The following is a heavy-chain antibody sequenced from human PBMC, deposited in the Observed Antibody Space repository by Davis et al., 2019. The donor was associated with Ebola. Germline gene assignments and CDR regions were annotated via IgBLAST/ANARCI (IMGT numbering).Heavy chain of an antibody. CDR2: INPDGSFT. J-gene: IGHJ4*02. D-gene: IGHD1-26*01. CDR1: GFTFSSYW. V-gene: IGHV3-74*01. CDR3: LRHSGSQWF. Sequence: GESLKISCAASGFTFSSYWMHWVRQAPGKGLVWVSRINPDGSFTDYADSVKGRFSISRDSTSNTLYLQINSLKTEDTAVYYCLRHSGSQWFWGQGTSLTVSS.